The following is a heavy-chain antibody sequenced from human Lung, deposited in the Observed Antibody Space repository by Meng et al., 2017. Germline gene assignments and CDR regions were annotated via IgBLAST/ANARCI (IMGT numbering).Heavy chain of an antibody. CDR1: GGSVSDYY. CDR2: INHSGST. CDR3: ARGPTTMAHDFDY. Sequence: QVQLQQWGAVLLESSVTLSLTCVVSGGSVSDYYWSWIRPPPGKGLEWFGEINHSGSTNYNPSLESRATISGDTSQNNLSLKLSSVTAADSAVYYCARGPTTMAHDFDYWGQGTLVTVSS. J-gene: IGHJ4*02. D-gene: IGHD4-11*01. V-gene: IGHV4-34*01.